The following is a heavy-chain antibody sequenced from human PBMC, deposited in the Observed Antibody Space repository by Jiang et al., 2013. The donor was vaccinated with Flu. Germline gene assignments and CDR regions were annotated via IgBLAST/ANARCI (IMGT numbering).Heavy chain of an antibody. J-gene: IGHJ4*02. CDR1: GGSISSGDYY. CDR2: IYYSGST. CDR3: ARDGDDSSGYYDY. D-gene: IGHD3-22*01. Sequence: GSGLVKPSQTLSLTCTVSGGSISSGDYYWSWIRQPPGKGLEWIGYIYYSGSTYYNPSLKSRVTISVDTSKNQFSLKLSSVTAADTAVYYCARDGDDSSGYYDYWGQGTLVTVSS. V-gene: IGHV4-30-4*01.